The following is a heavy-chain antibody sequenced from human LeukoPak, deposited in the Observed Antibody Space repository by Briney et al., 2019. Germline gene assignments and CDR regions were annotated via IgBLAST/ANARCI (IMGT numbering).Heavy chain of an antibody. CDR2: ISYDGSNK. V-gene: IGHV3-30-3*01. J-gene: IGHJ4*02. CDR3: ARDQMISAAGLDY. CDR1: GFIFNNYA. Sequence: PGGSLRLSCAASGFIFNNYAIAWVRQAPGKGLEWVAVISYDGSNKYFADSVRGRFTISRDNSKNTLFLQMNSLRAEDTAVYYCARDQMISAAGLDYWGQGTLVTVSS. D-gene: IGHD6-13*01.